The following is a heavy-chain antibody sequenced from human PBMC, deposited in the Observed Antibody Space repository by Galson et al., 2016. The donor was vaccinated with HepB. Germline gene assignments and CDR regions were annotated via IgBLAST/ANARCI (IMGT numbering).Heavy chain of an antibody. CDR3: LRSGY. D-gene: IGHD2-8*02. J-gene: IGHJ4*02. V-gene: IGHV3-66*01. CDR1: GFPVSDNF. CDR2: IDNGGNT. Sequence: SLRLSCAASGFPVSDNFMSWVRQAPGKGLEWVSFIDNGGNTSYADSVKGRFTISRDSSKSTVFLQMNSLRAEDTAVYYCLRSGYWGQGTLVTVSS.